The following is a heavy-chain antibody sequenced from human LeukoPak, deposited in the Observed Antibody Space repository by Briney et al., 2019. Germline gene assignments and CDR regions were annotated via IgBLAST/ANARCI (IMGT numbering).Heavy chain of an antibody. CDR3: ARDRIKSGSYYFDY. V-gene: IGHV3-48*01. Sequence: GGSLRLSCAASAFTFSDYSMNWVRQAPGKGLECVSYISGRSSTIYYADSVKGRFTISRDNAKNSMYLQMNSLRAEDTAVHYCARDRIKSGSYYFDYWGQGTLVTVSS. CDR1: AFTFSDYS. D-gene: IGHD1-26*01. CDR2: ISGRSSTI. J-gene: IGHJ4*02.